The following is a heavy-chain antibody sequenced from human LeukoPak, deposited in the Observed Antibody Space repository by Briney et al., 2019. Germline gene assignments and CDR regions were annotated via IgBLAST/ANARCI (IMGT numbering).Heavy chain of an antibody. D-gene: IGHD6-13*01. V-gene: IGHV4-39*01. CDR2: IYYSGST. CDR3: ARHSPGYYYYGMDV. J-gene: IGHJ6*02. CDR1: GGFISSSSYY. Sequence: SETLSLTCTVSGGFISSSSYYWGWIRQPPGKGLEWIGSIYYSGSTYYNPSLKSRVTISVDTSKNQFSLKMNSVTAADTAMYYCARHSPGYYYYGMDVWGQGTTVTVSS.